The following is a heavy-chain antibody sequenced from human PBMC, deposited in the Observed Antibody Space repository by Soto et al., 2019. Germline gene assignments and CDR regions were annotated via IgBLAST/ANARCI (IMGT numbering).Heavy chain of an antibody. J-gene: IGHJ6*02. CDR1: GFTFSSYA. D-gene: IGHD3-3*01. V-gene: IGHV3-23*01. Sequence: GGSLRLSCAASGFTFSSYAMSWVRQAPGKGLEWVSAISGSGGSTYYADSVKGRFTISRDNSKNTLYLQMNSLRAEDTAVYYCAKDTTYYDFWSGPLGYYYYGMDVWGQGTTVTVSS. CDR2: ISGSGGST. CDR3: AKDTTYYDFWSGPLGYYYYGMDV.